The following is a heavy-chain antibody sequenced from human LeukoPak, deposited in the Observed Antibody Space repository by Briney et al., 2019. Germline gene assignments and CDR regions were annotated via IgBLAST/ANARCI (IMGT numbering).Heavy chain of an antibody. V-gene: IGHV3-74*01. D-gene: IGHD5-12*01. CDR3: ARDAGNSGYGCDL. CDR2: INSDGSST. J-gene: IGHJ5*02. Sequence: GGSLRLSCAASGFTFSSYWMHWVRQAPGKGLVWVSRINSDGSSTSYADSVKGRFTISRDNSKSTLFLQMNSLRAEDTAVYYCARDAGNSGYGCDLWGQGTLVTVSS. CDR1: GFTFSSYW.